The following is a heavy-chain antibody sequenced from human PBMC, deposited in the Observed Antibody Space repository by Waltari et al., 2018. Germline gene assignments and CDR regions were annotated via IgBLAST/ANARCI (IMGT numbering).Heavy chain of an antibody. D-gene: IGHD2-15*01. CDR2: IHWSGST. V-gene: IGHV4-4*02. CDR3: ARDRGRGLYFDS. CDR1: GDSMSENYW. Sequence: QLQLQQSGPGLVKPSESLSLTCGVSGDSMSENYWWIWVRQSPEKGREWIGQIHWSGSTYYKPSLESRVSVSMDTSNNQFFLKLSSAIAADTAVYYCARDRGRGLYFDSWGQGTLVTVSP. J-gene: IGHJ4*02.